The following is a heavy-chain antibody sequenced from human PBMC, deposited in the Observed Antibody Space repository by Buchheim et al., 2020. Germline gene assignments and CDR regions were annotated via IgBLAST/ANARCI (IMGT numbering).Heavy chain of an antibody. Sequence: QVQLQESGPGLVKPSETLSLTCTVSGGSVSSGSHYWSWVRQPPGKGLEWIGYVYYNGGTNYNPSLKRRVNISLDTSKDQFSLRLSSVSAADTAAYYCARVARSSGIDYWGQGTL. CDR3: ARVARSSGIDY. CDR2: VYYNGGT. CDR1: GGSVSSGSHY. V-gene: IGHV4-61*01. D-gene: IGHD3-22*01. J-gene: IGHJ4*02.